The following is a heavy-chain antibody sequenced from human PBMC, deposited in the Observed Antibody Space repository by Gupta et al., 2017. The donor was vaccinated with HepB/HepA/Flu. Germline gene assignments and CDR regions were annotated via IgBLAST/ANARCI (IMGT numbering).Heavy chain of an antibody. D-gene: IGHD3-3*01. Sequence: QVQLVQAGAEVKKPGSSVKVSCKASGGTFSSYAISWVRQAPGQGLEWMGGIIPIFGTANYEQNFQGRVTITADESTSTAYMELICLRTKNTAVYYCAVILEGLSKPQWGWFDPWCQGTLVTVSS. CDR3: AVILEGLSKPQWGWFDP. J-gene: IGHJ5*02. CDR1: GGTFSSYA. V-gene: IGHV1-69*01. CDR2: IIPIFGTA.